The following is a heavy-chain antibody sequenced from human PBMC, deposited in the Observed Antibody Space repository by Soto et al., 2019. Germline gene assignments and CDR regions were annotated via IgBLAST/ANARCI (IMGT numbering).Heavy chain of an antibody. CDR2: ISYDGSNK. D-gene: IGHD4-17*01. J-gene: IGHJ6*02. CDR1: GFTFSSYA. CDR3: ARESTDYGDYVAGMDV. Sequence: QVQLVESGGGVVQPGRSLRLSCAASGFTFSSYAMHWVRQAPGKGLEWVAVISYDGSNKYYADSVKGRFTNSRDNSKNTLYLQMNSMRAEDTAVYYCARESTDYGDYVAGMDVWGQGTTVTVSS. V-gene: IGHV3-30-3*01.